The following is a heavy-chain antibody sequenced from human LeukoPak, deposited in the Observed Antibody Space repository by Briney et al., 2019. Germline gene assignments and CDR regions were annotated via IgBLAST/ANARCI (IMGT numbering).Heavy chain of an antibody. J-gene: IGHJ3*02. CDR2: IYHSGSA. CDR1: GGSISSGGYS. CDR3: ASSLRRDAFDI. V-gene: IGHV4-30-2*01. Sequence: PSETLSLTSAVSGGSISSGGYSWSWIRQPPGRGLEWIGYIYHSGSAYYNPSLKSRVTISVDRSKNQFSLELSSVTAADTAVYYCASSLRRDAFDIWGQGTMVTVSS. D-gene: IGHD5-12*01.